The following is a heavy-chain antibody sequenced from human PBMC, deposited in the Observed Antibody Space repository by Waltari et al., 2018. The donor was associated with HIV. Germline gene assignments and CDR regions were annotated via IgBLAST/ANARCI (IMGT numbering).Heavy chain of an antibody. CDR3: ARDHGVMHYYYYGMDV. J-gene: IGHJ6*02. V-gene: IGHV3-21*01. CDR1: GFTFSSDS. CDR2: ISSSSSYI. D-gene: IGHD3-10*01. Sequence: EVQLVESGGGLVKPGGSLRLSCAASGFTFSSDSMHWVRQATGKGLEWVSSISSSSSYIYYADSVKGRFTISRDNAKNSLYLQMNSLRAEDTAVYYCARDHGVMHYYYYGMDVWGQGTTVTVSS.